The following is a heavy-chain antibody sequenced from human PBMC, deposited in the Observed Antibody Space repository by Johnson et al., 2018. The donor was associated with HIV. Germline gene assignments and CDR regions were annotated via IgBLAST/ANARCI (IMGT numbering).Heavy chain of an antibody. V-gene: IGHV3-33*06. CDR2: ISFDGSHK. Sequence: QVQLVESGGGVVQPGRSLRLSCAASGFAFSNYGMHWVRQAPGKGLEWVAVISFDGSHKYYTDSVKGRFTISRDNSKNTLSLQMISLRAEDTAMYYCAKARSLLDYGGFDAFDIWGQGTLVIVSS. J-gene: IGHJ3*02. CDR1: GFAFSNYG. CDR3: AKARSLLDYGGFDAFDI. D-gene: IGHD4-23*01.